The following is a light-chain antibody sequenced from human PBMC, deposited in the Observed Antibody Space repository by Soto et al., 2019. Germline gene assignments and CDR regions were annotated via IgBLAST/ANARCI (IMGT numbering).Light chain of an antibody. CDR2: GAS. J-gene: IGKJ4*01. Sequence: EIVLTQSPGTLSLSPGERATLSCRASQSVSSSYLAWYQQKPGQAPRLLIYGASSRATGIPNRFSGSGSGTYFSLTISRLAPEDFPVYYCQQYGSSSLTFGGGTKVEIK. V-gene: IGKV3-20*01. CDR1: QSVSSSY. CDR3: QQYGSSSLT.